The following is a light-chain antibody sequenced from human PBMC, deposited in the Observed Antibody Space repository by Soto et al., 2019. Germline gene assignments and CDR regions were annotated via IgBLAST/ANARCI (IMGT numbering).Light chain of an antibody. CDR1: QSVSSR. J-gene: IGKJ1*01. CDR2: GAS. Sequence: EIMLTQSPATLSLSPGERATLSFRASQSVSSRLAWYHQKPGQSPRLLIYGASTRATGIPARFSGSGSGTEFTLTISSLQSEDFGLYYCHQYNNLWTFGQGTKVDI. V-gene: IGKV3-15*01. CDR3: HQYNNLWT.